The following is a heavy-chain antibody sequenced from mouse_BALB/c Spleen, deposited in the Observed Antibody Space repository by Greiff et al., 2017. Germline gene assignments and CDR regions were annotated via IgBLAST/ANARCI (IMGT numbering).Heavy chain of an antibody. J-gene: IGHJ2*01. V-gene: IGHV1S135*01. CDR2: IDPYNGGT. Sequence: VQLKESGPELVKPGASVKVSCKASGYAFTSYNMYWVKQSHGKSLEWIGYIDPYNGGTSYNQKFKGKATLTVDKSSSTAYMHLNSLTSEDSAVYYCAREGFYYGSSPRYYFDYWGQGTTLTVSS. D-gene: IGHD1-1*01. CDR1: GYAFTSYN. CDR3: AREGFYYGSSPRYYFDY.